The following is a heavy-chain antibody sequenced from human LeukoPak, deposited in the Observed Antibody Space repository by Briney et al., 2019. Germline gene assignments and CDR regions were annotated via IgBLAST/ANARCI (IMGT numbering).Heavy chain of an antibody. CDR2: INSDGSST. CDR1: GFTFSSYW. D-gene: IGHD1-1*01. Sequence: PGGSLRLSCAASGFTFSSYWMHWVRQAPGKGLVWVSRINSDGSSTSYADSVKGRFTISRDNAKNSLYLQMNSLRAEDTAVYYCARVMRYLDAFDIWGQGTMVTVSS. CDR3: ARVMRYLDAFDI. J-gene: IGHJ3*02. V-gene: IGHV3-74*01.